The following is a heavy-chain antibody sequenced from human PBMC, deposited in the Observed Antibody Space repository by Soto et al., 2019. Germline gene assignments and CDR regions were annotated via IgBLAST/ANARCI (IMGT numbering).Heavy chain of an antibody. CDR2: INPSGGST. CDR3: AVEVYYYGSGYYYGMDV. V-gene: IGHV1-46*01. Sequence: ASVKVSCKASGYTFTSYYMHWVRQAPGQGLEWMGIINPSGGSTSYVQKFQGRVTMTRDTSTSTVYMELSSLRSEDTAVYYCAVEVYYYGSGYYYGMDVWGQGTTVTVSS. D-gene: IGHD3-10*01. CDR1: GYTFTSYY. J-gene: IGHJ6*02.